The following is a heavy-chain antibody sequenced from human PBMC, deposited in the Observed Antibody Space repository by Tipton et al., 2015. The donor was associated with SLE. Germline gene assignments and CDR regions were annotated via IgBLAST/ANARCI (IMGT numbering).Heavy chain of an antibody. D-gene: IGHD5-12*01. CDR3: AKDLNRVATSPFAY. CDR2: ISGSGDRT. Sequence: SLRLSCAASGFTFANYAMSWVRQAPGKGLEWVSAISGSGDRTYYADSVKGQFTISRDNSKNTLYLQMNSLRVEDTAVYYWAKDLNRVATSPFAYWGQGTLVTVSS. CDR1: GFTFANYA. J-gene: IGHJ4*02. V-gene: IGHV3-23*01.